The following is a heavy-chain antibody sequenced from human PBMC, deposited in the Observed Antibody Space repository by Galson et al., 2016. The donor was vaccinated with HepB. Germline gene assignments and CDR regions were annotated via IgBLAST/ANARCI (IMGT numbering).Heavy chain of an antibody. D-gene: IGHD3-16*02. J-gene: IGHJ6*04. CDR1: EFSLSDYY. CDR2: ISGSRSII. CDR3: ARARVEGVIRMGDYYGMDV. V-gene: IGHV3-11*01. Sequence: SLRLSCAASEFSLSDYYLSWIRQAPGKGLECVSYISGSRSIIYYADSVKGRFTISTDNARNSVFLQMDSLSDEDTAVYYCARARVEGVIRMGDYYGMDVWGKGTTVIVSP.